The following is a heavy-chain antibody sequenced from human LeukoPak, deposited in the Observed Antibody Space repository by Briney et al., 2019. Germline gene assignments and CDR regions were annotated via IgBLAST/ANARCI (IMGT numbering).Heavy chain of an antibody. D-gene: IGHD2-21*01. CDR1: GGSFSGYY. CDR2: INHSGST. V-gene: IGHV4-34*01. CDR3: ARIDNVDYFDY. Sequence: SETLSLTCAVYGGSFSGYYWSWIRQPPGKGLEWIGEINHSGSTNYNPSLKSRVTISVDTSKNQFSLKLSPVTAADTAVYYCARIDNVDYFDYWGQGTLVTVSS. J-gene: IGHJ4*02.